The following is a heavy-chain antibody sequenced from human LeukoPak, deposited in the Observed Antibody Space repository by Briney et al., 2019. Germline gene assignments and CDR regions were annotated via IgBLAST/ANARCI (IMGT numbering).Heavy chain of an antibody. V-gene: IGHV4-59*08. CDR1: GGSISSYY. J-gene: IGHJ5*02. CDR3: ARLYFGAYNWFDP. CDR2: IYYSGST. Sequence: SETLSLTCTVSGGSISSYYWSWIRQPPGKGLEWIGYIYYSGSTNYNPSLKSRVTISVDTSKNQFSLELSSVTAADTAVYYCARLYFGAYNWFDPWGQGTLVTVSS. D-gene: IGHD3-3*01.